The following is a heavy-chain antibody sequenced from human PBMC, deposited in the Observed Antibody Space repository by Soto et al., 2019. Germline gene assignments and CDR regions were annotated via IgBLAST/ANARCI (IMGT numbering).Heavy chain of an antibody. V-gene: IGHV4-39*01. J-gene: IGHJ5*02. CDR1: GGSISSSSYY. Sequence: QLQLQESGPGLVRPSETLSLTCTVSGGSISSSSYYWGWIRQPPGKGLEWIGSIYYSGSTYYNPSLTARVPISADTYKNPVTRNLSSVTAADPAVYYCASPKTAFYNRLGPWGQGTLVTGSS. CDR2: IYYSGST. D-gene: IGHD3-3*02. CDR3: ASPKTAFYNRLGP.